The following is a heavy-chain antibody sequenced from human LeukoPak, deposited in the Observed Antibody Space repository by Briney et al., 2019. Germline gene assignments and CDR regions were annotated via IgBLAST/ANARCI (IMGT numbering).Heavy chain of an antibody. Sequence: SVKVSCKASGGTFSSYAISWVRQAPGQGLEWMGGIIPIFGTANYAQKFQGRVTITTDESTSTAYMELSSLRSEDTAVYYCARDNISGRQRRYYFDYWGQGTLVTVSS. CDR2: IIPIFGTA. CDR1: GGTFSSYA. J-gene: IGHJ4*02. CDR3: ARDNISGRQRRYYFDY. D-gene: IGHD1-26*01. V-gene: IGHV1-69*05.